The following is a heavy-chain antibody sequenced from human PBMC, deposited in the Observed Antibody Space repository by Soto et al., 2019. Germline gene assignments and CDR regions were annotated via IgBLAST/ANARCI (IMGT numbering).Heavy chain of an antibody. V-gene: IGHV3-23*01. CDR3: AKEDVVPAAMAGCVVRFHDY. CDR2: ISGSADST. Sequence: EVQLLESGGGLVQPGGSLRLSCAASGFTFSRYAMSWVRQAPGKGLEWVSAISGSADSTYYADSVKGRFTISRDNPKNTLYQQMNSLRADDTAVYYCAKEDVVPAAMAGCVVRFHDYWGQGTLVTVSS. J-gene: IGHJ4*02. CDR1: GFTFSRYA. D-gene: IGHD2-2*01.